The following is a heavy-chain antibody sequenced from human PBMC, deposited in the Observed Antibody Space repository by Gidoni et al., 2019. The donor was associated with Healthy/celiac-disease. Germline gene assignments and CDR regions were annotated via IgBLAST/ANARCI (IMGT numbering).Heavy chain of an antibody. CDR3: GVGVAVAE. CDR1: GFTFSNYW. CDR2: ITQDGNEK. D-gene: IGHD6-19*01. Sequence: EVQLVESGGGVVQPGGSMRLSCAASGFTFSNYWMSWVRQAPGKGLEWGANITQDGNEKYYVDSVKGRFTISRDNSKNSLYLQMNSLRAEDTAVYYCGVGVAVAEWGQGTLVTVSS. J-gene: IGHJ4*02. V-gene: IGHV3-7*01.